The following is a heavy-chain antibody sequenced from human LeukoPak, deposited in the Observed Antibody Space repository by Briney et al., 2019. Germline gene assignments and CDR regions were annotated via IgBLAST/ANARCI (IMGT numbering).Heavy chain of an antibody. CDR2: ISAAGDT. D-gene: IGHD2-2*01. J-gene: IGHJ4*02. CDR3: ARGALGRYCSITSCYPDY. Sequence: GGSLRLSCAASGFTFSSYDMRWVRQAPGKGLEWVSAISAAGDTYYPASVKGRFTISRENAKNSLYLQMNRLRAGDTAVYYCARGALGRYCSITSCYPDYWGQGTLVTVSS. CDR1: GFTFSSYD. V-gene: IGHV3-13*01.